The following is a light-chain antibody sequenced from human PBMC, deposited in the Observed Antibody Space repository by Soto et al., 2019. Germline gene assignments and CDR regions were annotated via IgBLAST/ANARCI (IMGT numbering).Light chain of an antibody. Sequence: EIVLTQSPGTLSLSPGERATLSCRASQSVSSSYLAWYQQKPGQAPRLLIYGASSRATGIPDRFSGSGSGTDFPLTIRRLEPEDFAVYYCQQYGSSPFTFGPGTKVHIK. CDR2: GAS. CDR1: QSVSSSY. V-gene: IGKV3-20*01. J-gene: IGKJ3*01. CDR3: QQYGSSPFT.